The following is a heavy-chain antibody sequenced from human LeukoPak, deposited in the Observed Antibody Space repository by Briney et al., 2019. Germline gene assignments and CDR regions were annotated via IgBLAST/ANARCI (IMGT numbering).Heavy chain of an antibody. CDR1: GFTFSSHG. V-gene: IGHV3-23*01. Sequence: GGSLRLSCAASGFTFSSHGMNWVRQAPGKGLEWVSGITGSGGNRYYADSVKGRFTISRDNSKNSLYLQMNSLRAEDTAVYYCARDYGGSSPFDYWGQGTLVTVSS. D-gene: IGHD4-23*01. J-gene: IGHJ4*02. CDR2: ITGSGGNR. CDR3: ARDYGGSSPFDY.